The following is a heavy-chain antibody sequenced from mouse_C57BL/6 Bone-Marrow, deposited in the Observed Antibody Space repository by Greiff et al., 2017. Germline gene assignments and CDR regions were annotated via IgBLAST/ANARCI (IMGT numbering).Heavy chain of an antibody. CDR1: GFTFSDYG. CDR2: ISSGSSTI. D-gene: IGHD2-4*01. Sequence: EVQVVESGGGLVKPGGSLKLSCAASGFTFSDYGMHWVRQAPEKGLEWVAYISSGSSTIYYADTVKGRFTISRDNAKNTLFLQMTSLRSEDTAMYYCARLNYDYDHLTFAYWGQGTLVTVSA. CDR3: ARLNYDYDHLTFAY. V-gene: IGHV5-17*01. J-gene: IGHJ3*01.